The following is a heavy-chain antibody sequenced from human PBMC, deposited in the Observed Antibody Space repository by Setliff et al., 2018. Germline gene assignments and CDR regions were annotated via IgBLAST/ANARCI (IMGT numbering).Heavy chain of an antibody. Sequence: GGSLRLSCEASGFTFSSYTMTWVRQAPGEGLEWVSGISARTGLTYYADSVKGRFTMSRDISKNTVYLHMTSLRAEDTAMYYCAKRGDTRTFDYWGQGTLVTVSS. CDR2: ISARTGLT. CDR1: GFTFSSYT. CDR3: AKRGDTRTFDY. V-gene: IGHV3-23*01. D-gene: IGHD5-18*01. J-gene: IGHJ4*02.